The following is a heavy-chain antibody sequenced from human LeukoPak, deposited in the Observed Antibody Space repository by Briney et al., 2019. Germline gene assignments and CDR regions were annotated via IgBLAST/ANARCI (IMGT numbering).Heavy chain of an antibody. CDR1: GVYFSGYY. Sequence: PSETLSLTCAVSGVYFSGYYWSWLRQPPGKGLEWVGEINHSGSTNYNPSLKSRVTISVDTSKNQFSLKLSSVTAADTAVYYCAAGEAFDIWGQGTMVTVSS. J-gene: IGHJ3*02. V-gene: IGHV4-34*01. CDR3: AAGEAFDI. D-gene: IGHD1-14*01. CDR2: INHSGST.